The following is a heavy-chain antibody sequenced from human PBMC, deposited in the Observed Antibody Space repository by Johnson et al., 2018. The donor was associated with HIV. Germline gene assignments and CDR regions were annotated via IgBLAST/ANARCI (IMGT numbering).Heavy chain of an antibody. J-gene: IGHJ3*02. D-gene: IGHD3-10*01. CDR1: GFTFTSHW. Sequence: VQLVESGGGLVQPGGSLRLSCAASGFTFTSHWMHWVRQAPGKGLEYVSAISSNGIGTYYANSVDGRFTISRDNDKNTLYLEMGSLRVEDMAVYYCARSRGPMRKDAFDIWGQGTKVTVSS. CDR3: ARSRGPMRKDAFDI. V-gene: IGHV3-64*01. CDR2: ISSNGIGT.